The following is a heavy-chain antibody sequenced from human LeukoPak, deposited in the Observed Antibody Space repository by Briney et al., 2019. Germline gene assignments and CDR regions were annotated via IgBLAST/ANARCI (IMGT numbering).Heavy chain of an antibody. V-gene: IGHV1-2*02. CDR2: IDPNNGDS. J-gene: IGHJ4*02. D-gene: IGHD2-15*01. CDR1: GYTFTGHH. Sequence: GASVKVSCSASGYTFTGHHIHFVRQAPGQGLEWMGWIDPNNGDSKYAQRFQGRVTMTRDTSINTAYMDLNRLTSEDTAIYYCARAVAFVATDYWGQGTLVTVSS. CDR3: ARAVAFVATDY.